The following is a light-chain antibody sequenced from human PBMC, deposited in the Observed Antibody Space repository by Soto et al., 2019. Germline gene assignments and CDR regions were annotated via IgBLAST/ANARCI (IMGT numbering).Light chain of an antibody. CDR3: QQYETFSGT. CDR2: DAS. J-gene: IGKJ1*01. Sequence: DMQMTHSTSTLSASVLYRVTTIFRARQSISSWLAWYQQKPGEAPKLLIYDASALPRGVPSRFSGSGSGTKFTLTIASLQPDDFATYYCQQYETFSGTFGPGTKVDIK. V-gene: IGKV1-5*02. CDR1: QSISSW.